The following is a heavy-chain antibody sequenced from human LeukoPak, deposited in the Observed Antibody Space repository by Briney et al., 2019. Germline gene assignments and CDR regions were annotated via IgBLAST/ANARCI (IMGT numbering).Heavy chain of an antibody. CDR3: AREIAAGGWGGFDY. CDR2: INPNSGAT. D-gene: IGHD6-13*01. Sequence: GASVKVSCKASEYTFTGYYMHWVRQAPGQGLEWMGWINPNSGATNYARKFQGRVTMTRDTSISTAYMELSSLRSDDTAVYYCAREIAAGGWGGFDYWGQGTLVTVSS. J-gene: IGHJ4*02. CDR1: EYTFTGYY. V-gene: IGHV1-2*02.